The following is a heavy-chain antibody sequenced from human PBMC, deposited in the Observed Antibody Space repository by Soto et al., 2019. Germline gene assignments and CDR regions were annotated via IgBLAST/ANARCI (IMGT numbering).Heavy chain of an antibody. CDR2: IIPIFGTA. J-gene: IGHJ6*02. CDR3: ARATTNTMTNGGPYYGMDV. V-gene: IGHV1-69*01. Sequence: QVQLVQSGAEVKKPGSSVKVSCKASGGTFSSYAISWVRQAPGQGLEWMGGIIPIFGTANYAQKFQGRVTITADESTGTAYMELSSLRSEDTAVYHCARATTNTMTNGGPYYGMDVWGQGTTVTVSS. CDR1: GGTFSSYA. D-gene: IGHD2-8*01.